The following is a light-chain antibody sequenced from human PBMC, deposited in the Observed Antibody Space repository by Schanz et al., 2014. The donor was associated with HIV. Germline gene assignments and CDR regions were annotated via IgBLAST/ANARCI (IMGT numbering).Light chain of an antibody. J-gene: IGKJ5*01. CDR1: QSVYNSF. V-gene: IGKV3-20*01. CDR2: GAS. Sequence: EIVLTQSPGTLSLSPGDKATLSCRASQSVYNSFLAWYQQKPGQAPRLLIYGASSRATGIPVRFSGNGSGTDFTLTISGLEPEDFAVYYCQQYGGSPPVTFGQGTRLETK. CDR3: QQYGGSPPVT.